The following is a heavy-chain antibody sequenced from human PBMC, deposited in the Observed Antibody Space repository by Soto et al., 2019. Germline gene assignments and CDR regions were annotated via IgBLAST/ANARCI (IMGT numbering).Heavy chain of an antibody. CDR3: TVWGSGNDFGAA. V-gene: IGHV3-72*01. D-gene: IGHD3-10*01. Sequence: EVQLVESGGGLVQPGGSLRLSCAASGFTFSDHYMDWVRQAPGKGLEWVGRSKNKADSYTTEYAASVKGRFTISRDGSENSLYLLMISLKTEDSAVYYCTVWGSGNDFGAAWGQGILVTVSS. CDR1: GFTFSDHY. CDR2: SKNKADSYTT. J-gene: IGHJ1*01.